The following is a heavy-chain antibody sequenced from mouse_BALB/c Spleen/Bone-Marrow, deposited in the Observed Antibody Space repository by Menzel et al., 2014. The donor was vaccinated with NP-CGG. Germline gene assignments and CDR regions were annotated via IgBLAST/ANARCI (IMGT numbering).Heavy chain of an antibody. D-gene: IGHD1-1*01. CDR3: ARYRYYGSSYAMDY. V-gene: IGHV14-3*02. J-gene: IGHJ4*01. CDR2: IDPANGNT. Sequence: EVKLQESGAELVKPGASVKLSCTASGFNIKDTYMHWVMQRPEQGLEWIGRIDPANGNTKYDPKFQGKATITADTSSNTAYLQLSSLTSEDTAVYYCARYRYYGSSYAMDYWGQGASVTVSS. CDR1: GFNIKDTY.